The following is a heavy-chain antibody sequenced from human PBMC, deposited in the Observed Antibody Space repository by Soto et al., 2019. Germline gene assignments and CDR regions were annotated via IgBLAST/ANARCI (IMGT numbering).Heavy chain of an antibody. Sequence: PSETLSLTCTVSGGSFSSYYWSWIRQPPGKGLEWIGYIYYSGSTKYNPSLKNRVTLSVDTSKNQLSLKLSSVTAADTAVYYCARDYYYDSRGYPGAQSYGMDVWGQGTTLTVSS. CDR3: ARDYYYDSRGYPGAQSYGMDV. V-gene: IGHV4-59*01. CDR1: GGSFSSYY. D-gene: IGHD3-22*01. J-gene: IGHJ6*02. CDR2: IYYSGST.